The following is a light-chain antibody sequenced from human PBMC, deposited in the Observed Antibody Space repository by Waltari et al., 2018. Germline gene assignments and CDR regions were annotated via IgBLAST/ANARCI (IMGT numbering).Light chain of an antibody. J-gene: IGKJ1*01. CDR2: KVS. CDR3: KQGTRWPGT. CDR1: QSLVYSDGNTY. V-gene: IGKV2-30*01. Sequence: VMTQSPLSLSVTLGQPASISCRSSQSLVYSDGNTYLNWFHQRPGQSPRRLIYKVSMRDSGVPERFSGSGSVTDFTLKISTVEAEDVGIYYCKQGTRWPGTFGPGTKVEVK.